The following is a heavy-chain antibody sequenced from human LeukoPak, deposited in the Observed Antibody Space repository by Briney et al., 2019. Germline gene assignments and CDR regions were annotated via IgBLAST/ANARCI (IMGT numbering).Heavy chain of an antibody. V-gene: IGHV3-72*01. Sequence: GGSLRLSCAASGFTFSDHYMDWVRQAPGKGLEWVGRTRNKANSYTTEYAASVKGRFTISRDDSKNSLYLQMNSLKTEDTAVYYCAREGWFGGYFDYWGQGTLVTVSS. CDR2: TRNKANSYTT. J-gene: IGHJ4*02. CDR3: AREGWFGGYFDY. D-gene: IGHD3-10*01. CDR1: GFTFSDHY.